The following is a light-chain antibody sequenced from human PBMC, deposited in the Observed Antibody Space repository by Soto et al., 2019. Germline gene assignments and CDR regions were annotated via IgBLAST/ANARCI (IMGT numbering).Light chain of an antibody. CDR3: ATWDDGLSGYV. V-gene: IGLV1-47*01. Sequence: QSVLTQPPSASGSPGQRVTISCSGSSSNIGSYYVFWNQQLPGMAPKLIIFEIGQRTSGVPARFSGSKSGTSASLAITGLRPEDEADYYYATWDDGLSGYVFATGTKVTVL. CDR1: SSNIGSYY. J-gene: IGLJ1*01. CDR2: EIG.